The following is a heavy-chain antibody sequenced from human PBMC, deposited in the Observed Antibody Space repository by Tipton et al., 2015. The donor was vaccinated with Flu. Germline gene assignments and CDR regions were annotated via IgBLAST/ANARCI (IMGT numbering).Heavy chain of an antibody. J-gene: IGHJ4*02. V-gene: IGHV3-30*03. CDR3: ARGTDDYGFDY. Sequence: SLRLSCAASGIKFSTYGMSWVRQAPGKGLEWVAVISHDGSNKYYADSVKGRFTISRDNSKNTLYLQMNSLRAEDTAVYFCARGTDDYGFDYWGQGTLVTVSS. D-gene: IGHD4-17*01. CDR2: ISHDGSNK. CDR1: GIKFSTYG.